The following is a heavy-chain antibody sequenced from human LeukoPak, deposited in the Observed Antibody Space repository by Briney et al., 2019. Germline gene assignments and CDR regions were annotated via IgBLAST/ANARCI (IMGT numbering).Heavy chain of an antibody. CDR3: AAGYYDSSGAPLNWFDP. Sequence: SETLSLTCTVSGGSISSSSYSWGWIRQPPGKGLEWIGSIYYSGSTYYNPSLKSRVTISVDTSKNQFSLKLSSVTAADTAVYYCAAGYYDSSGAPLNWFDPWGQGTLVTASS. CDR2: IYYSGST. CDR1: GGSISSSSYS. J-gene: IGHJ5*02. D-gene: IGHD3-22*01. V-gene: IGHV4-39*01.